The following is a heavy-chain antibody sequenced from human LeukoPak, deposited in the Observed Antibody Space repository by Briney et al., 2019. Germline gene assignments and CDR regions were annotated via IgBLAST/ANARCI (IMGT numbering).Heavy chain of an antibody. Sequence: GGSPRLSCAASGFTVSSNYMSWVRQAPGKGLEWVSVIYSGGSTYYADSVKGRFTISRDNSKNTLYLQMNSLRAEDTAVYYCAREPYCSSTSCYSHYGMDVWGQGTTVTVSS. J-gene: IGHJ6*02. D-gene: IGHD2-2*01. V-gene: IGHV3-53*01. CDR1: GFTVSSNY. CDR2: IYSGGST. CDR3: AREPYCSSTSCYSHYGMDV.